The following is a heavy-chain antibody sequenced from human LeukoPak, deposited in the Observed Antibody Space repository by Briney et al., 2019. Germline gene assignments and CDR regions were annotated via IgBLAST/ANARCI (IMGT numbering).Heavy chain of an antibody. CDR2: ISSNGGST. CDR1: GFTFSSYA. Sequence: PGGSLRLSCAASGFTFSSYAMHWVRQAPGKGLEYVSAISSNGGSTYYANSVKGRFTISRDNSKNTLYLQMGSLRAEDMAVYYCARPMGQCGSRRPDYWGQGTLVTVSS. D-gene: IGHD6-13*01. CDR3: ARPMGQCGSRRPDY. V-gene: IGHV3-64*01. J-gene: IGHJ4*02.